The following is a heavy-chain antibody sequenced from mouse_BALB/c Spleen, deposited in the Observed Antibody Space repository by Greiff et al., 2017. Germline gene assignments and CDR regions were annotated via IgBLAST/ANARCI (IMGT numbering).Heavy chain of an antibody. CDR1: GFTFSSYG. Sequence: EVQRVESGGDLVKPGGSLKLSCAASGFTFSSYGMSWVRQTPDKRLEWVATISSGGSYTYYPDSVKGRFTISRDNAKNTLYLQMSSLKSEDTAMYYCARHDDYDVTYYYAMDYWGQGTSVTVSS. J-gene: IGHJ4*01. CDR2: ISSGGSYT. D-gene: IGHD2-4*01. CDR3: ARHDDYDVTYYYAMDY. V-gene: IGHV5-6*01.